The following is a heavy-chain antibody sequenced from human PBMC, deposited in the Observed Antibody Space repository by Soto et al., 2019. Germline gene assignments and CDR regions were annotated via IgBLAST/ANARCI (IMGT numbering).Heavy chain of an antibody. CDR2: INHSGST. V-gene: IGHV4-34*01. CDR3: ARPRPNWFDP. J-gene: IGHJ5*02. Sequence: LSLTCAVYGGSFSGYYWSWIRQPPGKGLEWIGEINHSGSTNYNPSLKSRVTISVDTSKNQFSLKLSSVTAADTAVYYCARPRPNWFDPWGQGTLVTVSS. CDR1: GGSFSGYY.